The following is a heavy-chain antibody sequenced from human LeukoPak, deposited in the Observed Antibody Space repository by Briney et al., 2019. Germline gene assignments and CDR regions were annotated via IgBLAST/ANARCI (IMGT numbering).Heavy chain of an antibody. CDR1: GFTFSSYS. J-gene: IGHJ6*02. Sequence: PGGSLRLSCAASGFTFSSYSMNWIRQPPGKGLEWIGEINHSGSTNYNPSLKSRVTISVDTSKNQFSLKLSSVTAADTAVYYCARDAPSKPYYYYGMDVWGQGTTVTVSS. CDR2: INHSGST. CDR3: ARDAPSKPYYYYGMDV. V-gene: IGHV4-34*01.